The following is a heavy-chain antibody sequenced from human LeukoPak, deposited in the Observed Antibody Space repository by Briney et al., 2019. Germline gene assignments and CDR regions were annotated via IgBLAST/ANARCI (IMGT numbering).Heavy chain of an antibody. J-gene: IGHJ5*02. CDR3: TRLVLLWFGGSGWFDP. CDR1: GLTISNNW. CDR2: IRSKAYGGTT. V-gene: IGHV3-49*04. D-gene: IGHD3-10*01. Sequence: QTGGSLRLSCADSGLTISNNWMSWVRQAPGKGLEWVGFIRSKAYGGTTEYAASVKGRFTISRDDSKSIAYLQMNSLKTEDTAVYYCTRLVLLWFGGSGWFDPWGQGTLVTVSS.